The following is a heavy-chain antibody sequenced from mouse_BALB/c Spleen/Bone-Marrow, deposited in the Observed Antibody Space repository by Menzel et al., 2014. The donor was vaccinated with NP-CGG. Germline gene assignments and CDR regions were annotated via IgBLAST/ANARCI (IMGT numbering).Heavy chain of an antibody. CDR1: GYSFTGYN. CDR2: IDPYYGGT. Sequence: VQLKESGPELEKPGASVKISCKASGYSFTGYNMNWVKQSNGKSPEGIGNIDPYYGGTDYNQKFKGKATLTVDKSSSTAYMQLKSLTSEDSAVYYCARVGDNRHFDVWGAGTTVTVSS. D-gene: IGHD3-3*01. V-gene: IGHV1-39*01. J-gene: IGHJ1*01. CDR3: ARVGDNRHFDV.